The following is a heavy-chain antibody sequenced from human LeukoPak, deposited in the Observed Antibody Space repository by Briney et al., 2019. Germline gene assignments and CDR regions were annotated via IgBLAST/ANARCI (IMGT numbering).Heavy chain of an antibody. CDR2: ISAYNGNT. J-gene: IGHJ5*02. CDR1: DYTFTSYG. V-gene: IGHV1-18*01. Sequence: ASVKVSCKASDYTFTSYGISWVRQAPGQGLERVGWISAYNGNTNYAQRLQGRVTMTTDTSTSTAYMELRSLRSDDTAVYYCARDLYSSSWYEDNWFDPWGQGTLVTVSS. CDR3: ARDLYSSSWYEDNWFDP. D-gene: IGHD6-13*01.